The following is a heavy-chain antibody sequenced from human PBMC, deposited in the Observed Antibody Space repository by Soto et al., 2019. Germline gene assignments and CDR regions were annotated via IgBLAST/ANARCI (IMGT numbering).Heavy chain of an antibody. CDR1: GGTFSSYA. J-gene: IGHJ4*02. V-gene: IGHV1-69*06. D-gene: IGHD3-3*01. CDR3: ARGRRITIFGVVIPFSDY. CDR2: IIPIFGTA. Sequence: QVQLVQSGAEVKKPGSSVKVSCKASGGTFSSYAISWVRQAPGQGLEWMGGIIPIFGTANYAQKFQGRVTITADKSTSTAYMELSSLRSEDTAVYYCARGRRITIFGVVIPFSDYWGQGTLVTVSS.